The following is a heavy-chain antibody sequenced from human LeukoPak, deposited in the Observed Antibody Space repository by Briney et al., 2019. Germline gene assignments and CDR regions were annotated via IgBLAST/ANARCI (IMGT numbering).Heavy chain of an antibody. CDR1: GFTFSIYE. CDR3: ASLSGIAVAGTSY. D-gene: IGHD6-19*01. J-gene: IGHJ4*02. V-gene: IGHV3-48*03. Sequence: PGGSLRLSCAASGFTFSIYEMNWVRQAPGKGLEWVSYISSSGSTIYYADSVKGRFTISRDNAKNSLYLQMNSLRAEDTAVYYCASLSGIAVAGTSYWGQGTLVTVSS. CDR2: ISSSGSTI.